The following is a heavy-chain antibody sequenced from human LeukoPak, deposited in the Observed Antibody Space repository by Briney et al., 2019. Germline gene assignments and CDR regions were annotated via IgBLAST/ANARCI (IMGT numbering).Heavy chain of an antibody. D-gene: IGHD5-18*01. Sequence: GGSLRLSCAASGFTFSSYEFNWVRQAPGKGLEWVSYISSSSTIYYADSVKGRFTVSRDNAKKSLYLQMSSLRDEDTAVYFCARDNYSSIDSWGQGTLVTVSS. CDR2: ISSSSTI. J-gene: IGHJ4*02. V-gene: IGHV3-48*03. CDR3: ARDNYSSIDS. CDR1: GFTFSSYE.